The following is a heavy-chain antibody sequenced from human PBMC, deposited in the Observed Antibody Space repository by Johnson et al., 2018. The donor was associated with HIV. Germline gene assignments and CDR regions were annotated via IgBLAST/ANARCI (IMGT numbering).Heavy chain of an antibody. Sequence: QVQLVESGGGVVQPGWSLRLSCAVSGFTFSGYGMHWVRQTPGKGLEWVAFIRHDGNNKYYAESMKGRLIIYRDNSKNMLYLEMQSLTSEDTAVYYCARGHTWPKSGFDFWGQGTMVTVSS. J-gene: IGHJ3*01. D-gene: IGHD3-3*01. CDR3: ARGHTWPKSGFDF. CDR2: IRHDGNNK. V-gene: IGHV3-30*02. CDR1: GFTFSGYG.